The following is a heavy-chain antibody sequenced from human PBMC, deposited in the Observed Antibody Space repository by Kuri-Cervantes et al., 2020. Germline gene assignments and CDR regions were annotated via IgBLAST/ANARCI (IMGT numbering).Heavy chain of an antibody. V-gene: IGHV3-7*03. CDR3: AKTFSSSWYSYPDY. D-gene: IGHD6-13*01. CDR2: IKQDGSEK. CDR1: GFTFSSYW. J-gene: IGHJ4*02. Sequence: GESLKISCAAPGFTFSSYWMSWVRQAPGKGLEWVANIKQDGSEKYYVDSVKGRFTIPRDNAKNSLYLQMNSLGAEDTALYYCAKTFSSSWYSYPDYWGQGTLVTVSS.